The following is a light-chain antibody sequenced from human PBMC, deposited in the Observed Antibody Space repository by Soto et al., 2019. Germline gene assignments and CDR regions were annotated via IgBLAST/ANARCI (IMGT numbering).Light chain of an antibody. CDR1: QDISNY. Sequence: DIQMTQSPSSLSASVGDRVTITRPASQDISNYLNWYQQKPGKAPKLXIYDASNLETGVPSRFGGSGAGTDFTLTISSLQPEDFATYFCQQLNIYPFTFGPGTKVDIK. V-gene: IGKV1-33*01. CDR3: QQLNIYPFT. J-gene: IGKJ3*01. CDR2: DAS.